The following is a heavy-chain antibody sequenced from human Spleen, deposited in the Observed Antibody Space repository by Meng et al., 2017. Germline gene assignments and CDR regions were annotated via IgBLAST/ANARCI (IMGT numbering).Heavy chain of an antibody. CDR1: GGSISTSGYY. CDR3: VRSSAWVRTGFDP. D-gene: IGHD6-19*01. V-gene: IGHV4-39*01. CDR2: IGHSGFT. Sequence: QPQLQESGPGLVRPSEALSLTCSVSGGSISTSGYYWGWFRQPPGKGLEWIGSIGHSGFTYYTPSLKSRVTVSIDTSRNQFSLWLTSVTAADTAVYYCVRSSAWVRTGFDPWGQGTLVTVSS. J-gene: IGHJ5*02.